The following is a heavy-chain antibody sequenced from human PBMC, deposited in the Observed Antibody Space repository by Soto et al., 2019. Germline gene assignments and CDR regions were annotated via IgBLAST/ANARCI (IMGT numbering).Heavy chain of an antibody. CDR3: ASAEYSSSIFNWFDP. J-gene: IGHJ5*02. Sequence: QVQLVQSGAEVKKPGSSVKVSCKASGGTFSSYAISWVRQAPGQGLEWMGGIIPIFGTANYAQKFQGRVTITADESTSTAYMELGSLRSEDTAVYYCASAEYSSSIFNWFDPWGQGTLVTVSS. CDR2: IIPIFGTA. D-gene: IGHD6-6*01. V-gene: IGHV1-69*12. CDR1: GGTFSSYA.